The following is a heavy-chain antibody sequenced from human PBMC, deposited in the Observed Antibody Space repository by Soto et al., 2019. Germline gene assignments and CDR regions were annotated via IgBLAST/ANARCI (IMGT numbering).Heavy chain of an antibody. D-gene: IGHD5-18*01. V-gene: IGHV4-31*03. Sequence: SETLSLTCTVSGVSISSGGYYWSWIRQHPGKGLEWIGYIYYSGSTYYNPSLKRRVTISVDTSKNQFSLKLSPVTAADTAVYYCARREGDTAMVDAFDIWGQGTMVTVS. CDR2: IYYSGST. CDR3: ARREGDTAMVDAFDI. J-gene: IGHJ3*02. CDR1: GVSISSGGYY.